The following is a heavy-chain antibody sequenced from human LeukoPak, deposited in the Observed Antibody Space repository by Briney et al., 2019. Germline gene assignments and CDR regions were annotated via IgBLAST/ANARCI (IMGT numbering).Heavy chain of an antibody. J-gene: IGHJ4*02. CDR2: ISSTGGTA. V-gene: IGHV3-23*01. CDR3: AKALAAYYYDSSGYFDY. CDR1: GFTFSSFG. Sequence: GGSLRLSCAASGFTFSSFGMSWVRQAPGKGLEWVSAISSTGGTAYYADSVKGRFTISRDNSKNTLYLRMNSLRAEDTAVYYCAKALAAYYYDSSGYFDYWGQGTLVTVSS. D-gene: IGHD3-22*01.